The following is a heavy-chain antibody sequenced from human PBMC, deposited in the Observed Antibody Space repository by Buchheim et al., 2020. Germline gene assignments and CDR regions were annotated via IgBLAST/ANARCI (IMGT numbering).Heavy chain of an antibody. Sequence: EVQLVQSGAEVKKPGESLKISCKGSGYSFTSYWIGWVRQMPGKGLEWMGRIDPSDSYTNYSPSFQGHVTISADKSISTAYLQWSSLKASDTAMYYCARQTMVRGVISFPYYYYYGMDVWGQGTT. D-gene: IGHD3-10*01. CDR1: GYSFTSYW. CDR2: IDPSDSYT. J-gene: IGHJ6*02. V-gene: IGHV5-10-1*01. CDR3: ARQTMVRGVISFPYYYYYGMDV.